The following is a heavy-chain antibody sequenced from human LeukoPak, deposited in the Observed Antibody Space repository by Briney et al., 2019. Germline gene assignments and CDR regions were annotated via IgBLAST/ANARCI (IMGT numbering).Heavy chain of an antibody. J-gene: IGHJ5*02. V-gene: IGHV1-8*01. Sequence: ASVKVTCKASGYTLTTCDINWVRQATGQGLEWMGWMNHNSGNTGYAQKFQGRVTMTRNTSISTAYMELSSLRSEDTAVYYCARGRGGGRRENWFDPWGQGTLVTVSS. CDR3: ARGRGGGRRENWFDP. CDR2: MNHNSGNT. D-gene: IGHD3-16*01. CDR1: GYTLTTCD.